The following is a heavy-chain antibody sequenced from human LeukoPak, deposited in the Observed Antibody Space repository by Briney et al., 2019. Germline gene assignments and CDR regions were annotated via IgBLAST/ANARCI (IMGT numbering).Heavy chain of an antibody. CDR3: ARRVDIHDPRMVRGAINWFDP. CDR1: GGSCSGYY. J-gene: IGHJ5*02. CDR2: INHSGST. Sequence: SETLSVTCAGDGGSCSGYYWSWIRQPPLKGLEWIGEINHSGSTNYNLSFKSRVTLSVDRPQILCSLKLRSVTAADTAVYYCARRVDIHDPRMVRGAINWFDPWGQGTLVTVSS. D-gene: IGHD3-10*01. V-gene: IGHV4-34*01.